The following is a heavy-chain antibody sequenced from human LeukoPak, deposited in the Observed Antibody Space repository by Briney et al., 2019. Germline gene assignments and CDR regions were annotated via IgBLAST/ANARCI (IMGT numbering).Heavy chain of an antibody. D-gene: IGHD3-22*01. CDR2: IRYDGSNK. V-gene: IGHV3-30*02. CDR1: GFTFSSYG. J-gene: IGHJ4*02. CDR3: AKPPYDSSGYSYFDY. Sequence: PGGSLRLSCAASGFTFSSYGMHWVRQAPGKGLEWVAFIRYDGSNKYYADSVKGRFTISRDNSKNTLYLQMNSLRAEDTAVYYCAKPPYDSSGYSYFDYWGQGTLVTVSS.